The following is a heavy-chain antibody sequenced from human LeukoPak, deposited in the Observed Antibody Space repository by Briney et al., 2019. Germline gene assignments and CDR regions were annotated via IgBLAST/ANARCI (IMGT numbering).Heavy chain of an antibody. CDR3: ARGSRGVSAAKWFDP. CDR2: INHRGGT. V-gene: IGHV4-34*01. CDR1: GGSFSDYY. J-gene: IGHJ5*02. Sequence: SETLSLTCAVYGGSFSDYYWTWLRQPPGKGLGWIGEINHRGGTNYNPSLKSRVRISLDTSKNQFSLNLTSMTAADTAVYYCARGSRGVSAAKWFDPWGQGTLVTVSS. D-gene: IGHD2-2*01.